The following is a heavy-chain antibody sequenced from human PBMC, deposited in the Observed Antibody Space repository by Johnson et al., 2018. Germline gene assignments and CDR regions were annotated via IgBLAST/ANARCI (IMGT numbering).Heavy chain of an antibody. V-gene: IGHV3-30*18. J-gene: IGHJ1*01. D-gene: IGHD1-26*01. Sequence: QVQLVESGGGVVQPGRSLRLSCAASGFTFSSYGMHWVRQAPGKGLEWVAVISYDGSNKYYADSVKGRFTLPRDNSKNTLYLQMNSRRAEDPAGYDCGKEVNSGSYGGTFQHWGQGTLVTVSS. CDR1: GFTFSSYG. CDR3: GKEVNSGSYGGTFQH. CDR2: ISYDGSNK.